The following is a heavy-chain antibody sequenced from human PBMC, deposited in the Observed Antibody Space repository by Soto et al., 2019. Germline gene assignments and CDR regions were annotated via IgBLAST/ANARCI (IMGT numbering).Heavy chain of an antibody. CDR1: GYTFTTSG. CDR2: ISTYNGDT. CDR3: ARQGSWPYYYYGLDV. V-gene: IGHV1-18*01. J-gene: IGHJ6*02. Sequence: QVQLVQSGPEVKKPGASVKVSCEASGYTFTTSGISWVRQAPGQGLEWMGWISTYNGDTNSAQMFQGRVTMTADTSTGTVYMELMSLKSDDTAVYYCARQGSWPYYYYGLDVWGQGTTVTVSS. D-gene: IGHD1-26*01.